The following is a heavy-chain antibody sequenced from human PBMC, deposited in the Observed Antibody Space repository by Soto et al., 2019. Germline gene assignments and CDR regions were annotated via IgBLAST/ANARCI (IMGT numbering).Heavy chain of an antibody. CDR2: IWYDGSNK. D-gene: IGHD6-13*01. Sequence: QAQLVESGGGVVQPGRSLRLSCAASGFTFSSYGMHWVRQAPGKGLEWVAVIWYDGSNKYYADSVKGRFTISRDNSKNPLYLQMNSLRAEDTAVYYCARDSGYSSSWYHFDYWGQGTLVTVSS. CDR1: GFTFSSYG. J-gene: IGHJ4*02. CDR3: ARDSGYSSSWYHFDY. V-gene: IGHV3-33*01.